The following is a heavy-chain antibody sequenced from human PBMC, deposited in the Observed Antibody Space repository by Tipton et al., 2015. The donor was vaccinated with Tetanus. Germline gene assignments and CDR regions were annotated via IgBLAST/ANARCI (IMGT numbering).Heavy chain of an antibody. Sequence: QSGAEVKKPGASVKVSCKASGYTFNTFGISWVRQAPGQGLEWMGGIIPLYGTANYAQKFRDRVTITADEATSTAYMELNSLRSEDTAVYYCARGHIPYYYDSTPYWGQGTLVTVSS. CDR3: ARGHIPYYYDSTPY. CDR2: IIPLYGTA. CDR1: GYTFNTFG. D-gene: IGHD3-22*01. J-gene: IGHJ4*02. V-gene: IGHV1-69*13.